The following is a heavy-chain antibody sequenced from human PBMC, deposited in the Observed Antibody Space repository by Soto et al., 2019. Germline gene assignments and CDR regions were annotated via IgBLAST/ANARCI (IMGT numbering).Heavy chain of an antibody. CDR2: IIPIFGTA. D-gene: IGHD5-18*01. CDR1: GGTFSSYA. CDR3: ARGSVDTAMVTPANAFDI. J-gene: IGHJ3*02. V-gene: IGHV1-69*13. Sequence: ASVKVSCKASGGTFSSYAISWVRQAPGQGLEWMGGIIPIFGTANYAQKFQGRVTITADESTSTAYMELSSLRSEDTAVYYCARGSVDTAMVTPANAFDIWGQGTMVTVS.